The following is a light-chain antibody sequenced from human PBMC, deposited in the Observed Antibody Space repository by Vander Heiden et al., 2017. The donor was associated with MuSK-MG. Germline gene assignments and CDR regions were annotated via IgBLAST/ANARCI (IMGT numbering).Light chain of an antibody. CDR1: QSVSSY. J-gene: IGKJ5*01. CDR3: QQRINGHPWIT. Sequence: EIVLTQSPATLSLSPGERATLSCRASQSVSSYLAWYQQKPGQAPRLLIYDASNRATGITARFSGSGDGTDFTLTISSREPEDFEVYYCQQRINGHPWITFGQGTRLEIK. V-gene: IGKV3-11*01. CDR2: DAS.